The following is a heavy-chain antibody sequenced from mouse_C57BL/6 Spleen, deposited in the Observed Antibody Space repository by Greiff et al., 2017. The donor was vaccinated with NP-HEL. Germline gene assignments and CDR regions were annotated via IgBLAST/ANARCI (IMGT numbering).Heavy chain of an antibody. Sequence: VQLQQSGAELVRPGASVKLSCTASGFNIKDYYMHWVKQRPEQGLEWIGRIDPEDGDTEYAPKFQGKATMTADTSSNTAYLQLSSLTSEDTAVYYCTTNYYGSSYVSLDDWGQGTTLTVSS. CDR3: TTNYYGSSYVSLDD. CDR2: IDPEDGDT. V-gene: IGHV14-1*01. J-gene: IGHJ2*01. D-gene: IGHD1-1*01. CDR1: GFNIKDYY.